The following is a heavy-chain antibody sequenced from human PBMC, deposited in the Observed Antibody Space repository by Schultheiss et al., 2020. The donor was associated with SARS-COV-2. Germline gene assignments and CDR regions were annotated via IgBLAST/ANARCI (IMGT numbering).Heavy chain of an antibody. CDR3: AKSALVVHFLDY. D-gene: IGHD6-6*01. V-gene: IGHV3-23*01. Sequence: GGSLRLSCAASGFTFSSYEMNWVRQAPGKGLEWVSAISGSGGSTYYADSVKGRFTISRDNSKNTLYLQMNSLRAEDTAVYYCAKSALVVHFLDYWGQGTLVTVSS. J-gene: IGHJ4*02. CDR2: ISGSGGST. CDR1: GFTFSSYE.